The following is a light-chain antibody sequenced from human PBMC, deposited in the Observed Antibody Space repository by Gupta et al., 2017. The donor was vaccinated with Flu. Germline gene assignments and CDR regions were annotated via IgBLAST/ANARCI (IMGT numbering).Light chain of an antibody. CDR2: LGS. Sequence: DIVMTQSPLSLPVTPGEPASISCRSSQSLLHSNGYNYLDWYLQKPGQSPQLLIYLGSNPASGVPDRFSGSGSGTDFTLKISRVEAEDVGVYYCKQSLPNPNTFGQGTKVEIK. J-gene: IGKJ1*01. V-gene: IGKV2-28*01. CDR1: QSLLHSNGYNY. CDR3: KQSLPNPNT.